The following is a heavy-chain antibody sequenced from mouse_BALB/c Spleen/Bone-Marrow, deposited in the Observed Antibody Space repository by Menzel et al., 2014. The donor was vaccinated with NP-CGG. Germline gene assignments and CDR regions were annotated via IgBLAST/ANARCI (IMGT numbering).Heavy chain of an antibody. CDR3: ARQGMIKEAWFAY. J-gene: IGHJ3*01. Sequence: QVQLQQSGAEPVMPGASVKMSCKASGYTFTDYWMHWVKQRPGQGLEWIGSIDTSDTYSSYNQKFKGKATLTVDESSSTAYMQLSSLTSEDSAVYYCARQGMIKEAWFAYWGQGTLVTVSA. CDR1: GYTFTDYW. V-gene: IGHV1-69*01. CDR2: IDTSDTYS. D-gene: IGHD2-4*01.